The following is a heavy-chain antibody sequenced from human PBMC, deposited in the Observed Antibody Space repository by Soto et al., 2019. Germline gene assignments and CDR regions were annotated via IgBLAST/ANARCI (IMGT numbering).Heavy chain of an antibody. CDR2: IYYSGST. V-gene: IGHV4-30-4*01. J-gene: IGHJ5*02. Sequence: SETLSLTCTVSGGSISSGDYYWSWIRQPPGKGLEWIGYIYYSGSTYYNPPLKSRVTISVDTSKNQFSLKLSSVTAADTAVYYCARARDSGYDYPLSWFDPWGQGTLVTVS. CDR1: GGSISSGDYY. D-gene: IGHD5-12*01. CDR3: ARARDSGYDYPLSWFDP.